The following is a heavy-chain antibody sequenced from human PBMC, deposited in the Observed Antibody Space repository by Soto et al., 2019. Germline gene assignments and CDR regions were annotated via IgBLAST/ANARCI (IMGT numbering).Heavy chain of an antibody. CDR2: IIPIFGTA. Sequence: QVQLVQSGAEVKKPGSSVKVSCKASGGTFSSYAISWVRQAPGQGLEWMGGIIPIFGTANYAQKFQGRVTITADESTSTAYMELSSLRSEDTAVYYCARDPHCSSTSCYPPSGYYYGMDVWGQGTTVTVSS. V-gene: IGHV1-69*01. J-gene: IGHJ6*02. CDR3: ARDPHCSSTSCYPPSGYYYGMDV. CDR1: GGTFSSYA. D-gene: IGHD2-2*01.